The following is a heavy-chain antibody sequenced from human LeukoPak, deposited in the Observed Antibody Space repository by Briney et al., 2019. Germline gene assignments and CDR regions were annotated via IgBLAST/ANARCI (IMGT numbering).Heavy chain of an antibody. CDR3: ARGGIAARPRDCRFDP. V-gene: IGHV4-34*01. J-gene: IGHJ5*02. CDR1: GGSFSGYY. D-gene: IGHD6-6*01. Sequence: SETLSLTCAVYGGSFSGYYWGWIRQPPGKGLEWIGEINHSGSTNYNPSLKSRVTISVDTSKNQFSLKLSSVTAADTAVYYCARGGIAARPRDCRFDPWGQGTLVTVSS. CDR2: INHSGST.